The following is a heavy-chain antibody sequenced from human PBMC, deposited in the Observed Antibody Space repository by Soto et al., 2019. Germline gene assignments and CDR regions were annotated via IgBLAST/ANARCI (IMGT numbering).Heavy chain of an antibody. CDR2: ISYDGGDE. CDR3: AKDLGRKVSAVVGYGMDV. V-gene: IGHV3-30*18. D-gene: IGHD2-2*01. Sequence: GGSLRLSCAASRFTFSSYGMHWVRQAPGKGLEWVAVISYDGGDEYYADSVQGRYTISRDNSKNTLYLQMNSLRVEDTAIYYCAKDLGRKVSAVVGYGMDVWGQGTTVTVSS. J-gene: IGHJ6*02. CDR1: RFTFSSYG.